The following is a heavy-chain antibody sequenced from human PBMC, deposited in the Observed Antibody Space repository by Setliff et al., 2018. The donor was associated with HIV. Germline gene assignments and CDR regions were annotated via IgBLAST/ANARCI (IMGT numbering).Heavy chain of an antibody. CDR3: ARWAPLRYFDY. V-gene: IGHV4-34*01. J-gene: IGHJ4*02. Sequence: PGGSLRLSCTASGFTFRNHGMNWVRQPPGKGLEWIGEINHSGSTKYNPSLKSRVTISVDTSKKQFSLNLSSVTAADTAVYYCARWAPLRYFDYWGQGTLVTVSS. CDR1: GFTFRNHG. CDR2: INHSGST.